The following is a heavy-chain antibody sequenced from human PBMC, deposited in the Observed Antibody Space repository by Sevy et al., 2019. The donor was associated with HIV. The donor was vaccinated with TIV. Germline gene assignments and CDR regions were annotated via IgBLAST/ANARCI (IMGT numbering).Heavy chain of an antibody. D-gene: IGHD3-22*01. V-gene: IGHV3-30*02. J-gene: IGHJ3*02. CDR3: AKDIVILVGDAFDI. CDR2: IRFDGSMK. CDR1: GFRFSDYG. Sequence: GGSLRLSCAASGFRFSDYGMHWVRQAPGKGLEWVSLIRFDGSMKYIADSVKGRFTISRDNSKNTLYLQMNSLRAEDTAVYYCAKDIVILVGDAFDIWGQGTMVTVS.